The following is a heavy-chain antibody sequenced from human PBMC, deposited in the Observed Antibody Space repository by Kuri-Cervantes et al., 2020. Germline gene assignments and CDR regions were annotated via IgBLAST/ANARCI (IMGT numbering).Heavy chain of an antibody. CDR3: ARVGCSGGSCYYYYGMDV. V-gene: IGHV3-33*01. CDR1: GFTFSSYG. Sequence: LSLTCAASGFTFSSYGMHWVRQAPGKGLEWVAVIWYDGSNKYYADSVKGRFTISRDNSKNTLYLQMNSLRAEDTAVYYCARVGCSGGSCYYYYGMDVWGQGTTVTVSS. CDR2: IWYDGSNK. D-gene: IGHD2-15*01. J-gene: IGHJ6*02.